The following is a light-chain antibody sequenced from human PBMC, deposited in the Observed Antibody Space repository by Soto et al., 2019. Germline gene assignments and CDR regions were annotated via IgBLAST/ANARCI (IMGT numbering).Light chain of an antibody. CDR3: CSYAGSYTLYV. Sequence: QSALTQPRSVSGSPGQSVTISCTGTSSDVGGYTFVSWYQQHPAKAPKLMIYDVNRRPSGVPDRFSGSKSGNTASLTISGLQAEDEAAYYCCSYAGSYTLYVFGTGTKLTVL. J-gene: IGLJ1*01. CDR2: DVN. CDR1: SSDVGGYTF. V-gene: IGLV2-11*01.